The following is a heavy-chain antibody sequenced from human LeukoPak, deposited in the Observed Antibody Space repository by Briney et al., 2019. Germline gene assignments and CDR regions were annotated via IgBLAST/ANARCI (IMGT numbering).Heavy chain of an antibody. CDR3: ARGDGSLFFDP. CDR1: GFTFSIYG. CDR2: IWSDGTNK. Sequence: EGSLRLSCAASGFTFSIYGMHWVRQAPGKGLEWVAVIWSDGTNKYYVDSVKGRFTISRDNSKNTLYLQMNSLRAEDTAVYYCARGDGSLFFDPWGQGTLVTVSS. D-gene: IGHD3-10*01. V-gene: IGHV3-33*01. J-gene: IGHJ5*02.